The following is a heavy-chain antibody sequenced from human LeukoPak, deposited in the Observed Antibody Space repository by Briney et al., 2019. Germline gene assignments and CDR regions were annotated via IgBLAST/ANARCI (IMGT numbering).Heavy chain of an antibody. D-gene: IGHD3-22*01. CDR3: ARDDYDSSGYYPIDY. V-gene: IGHV3-30-3*01. J-gene: IGHJ4*02. CDR2: ISYDGSNK. CDR1: GFTFSSYA. Sequence: PSGGSLRLSCAASGFTFSSYAMHWVRKAPGKGLEWVAVISYDGSNKYYADSVKGRFTISRDNSKNTLYLQMNSLRAEDTAVYYCARDDYDSSGYYPIDYWGQGTLVTVSS.